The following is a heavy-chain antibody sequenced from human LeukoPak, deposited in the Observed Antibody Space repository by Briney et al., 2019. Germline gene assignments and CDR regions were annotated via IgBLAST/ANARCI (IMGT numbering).Heavy chain of an antibody. CDR3: PGYCCSTRCYDY. D-gene: IGHD2-2*01. CDR1: GFTFSSYA. V-gene: IGHV3-23*01. CDR2: ISGSGGST. Sequence: PGGSLRLSCAASGFTFSSYAMSWVRQAPGKGLDWVSAISGSGGSTYYADSMKGRFTISRVNSKNTSYLQMNSLKTEDTAVYLPPGYCCSTRCYDYWGQGTLVSVSS. J-gene: IGHJ4*02.